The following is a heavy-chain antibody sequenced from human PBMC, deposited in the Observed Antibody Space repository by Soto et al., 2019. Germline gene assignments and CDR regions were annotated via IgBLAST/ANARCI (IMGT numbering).Heavy chain of an antibody. D-gene: IGHD1-26*01. J-gene: IGHJ4*02. CDR1: GASVISGSYY. Sequence: PSETLSLTCAVSGASVISGSYYWCWIRQPPGKELEWIGYIYHTGSTKYNPSLKSRVTVSGDTSKNQFSLRLSSVTAADTAVYYCARAAAGSLPYYFDYWGQGAPVTVSS. V-gene: IGHV4-61*01. CDR2: IYHTGST. CDR3: ARAAAGSLPYYFDY.